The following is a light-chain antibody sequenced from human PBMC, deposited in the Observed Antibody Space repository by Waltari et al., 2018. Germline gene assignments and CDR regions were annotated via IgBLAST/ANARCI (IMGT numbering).Light chain of an antibody. CDR1: SSDVRSYNL. CDR2: EGS. V-gene: IGLV2-23*03. CDR3: CSYAGSSTFYVV. Sequence: QSALTQPASVSGSPGQSTTISCTGTSSDVRSYNLVSCYQQHPGKAPKLMIYEGSKRPSGVSNRFSGSKSGNTASLTISGLQAEDEADYYCCSYAGSSTFYVVFGGGTKLTVL. J-gene: IGLJ2*01.